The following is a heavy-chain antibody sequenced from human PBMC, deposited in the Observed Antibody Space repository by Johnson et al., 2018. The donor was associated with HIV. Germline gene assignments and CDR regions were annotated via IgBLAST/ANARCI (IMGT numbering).Heavy chain of an antibody. Sequence: QVQLVESGGGVVQPGRSLGLSCAASGFSFSSYAMHWVRQAPGKGLEWVASLSYDGSTKDYADSVKGRFTISRDNSKNTLYLQMNSLRAEDGAVYYCAVLCSGCADAFDIWGQGAMVTVSS. J-gene: IGHJ3*02. V-gene: IGHV3-30*04. CDR2: LSYDGSTK. CDR1: GFSFSSYA. D-gene: IGHD3-10*01. CDR3: AVLCSGCADAFDI.